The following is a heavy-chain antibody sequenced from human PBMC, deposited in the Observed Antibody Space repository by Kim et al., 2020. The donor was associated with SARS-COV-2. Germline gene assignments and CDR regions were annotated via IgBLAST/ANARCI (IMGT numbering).Heavy chain of an antibody. J-gene: IGHJ6*02. CDR3: AREQAFNTDDYYSSMDV. V-gene: IGHV3-11*01. D-gene: IGHD2-8*02. Sequence: SVKGRFTNSRDNAKNSLYLQMNSLRAEDTAVYYCAREQAFNTDDYYSSMDVWGQGTTVTVSS.